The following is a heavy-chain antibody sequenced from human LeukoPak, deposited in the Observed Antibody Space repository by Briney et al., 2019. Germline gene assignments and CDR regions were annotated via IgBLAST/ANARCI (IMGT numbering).Heavy chain of an antibody. CDR2: IYYSGST. J-gene: IGHJ4*02. CDR1: GGSISSYY. CDR3: AATEREYYYDSRAHVLY. Sequence: PSETLSLTCTVSGGSISSYYCSWIRQPPGKGLEWIGYIYYSGSTNYNPSLKSRVTISVDTSKNQFSLKLSSVTAADTAVYYCAATEREYYYDSRAHVLYWGQGTLVTVSS. D-gene: IGHD3-22*01. V-gene: IGHV4-59*01.